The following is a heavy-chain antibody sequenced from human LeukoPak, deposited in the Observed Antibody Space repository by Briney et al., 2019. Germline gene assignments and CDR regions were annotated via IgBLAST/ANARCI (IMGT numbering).Heavy chain of an antibody. D-gene: IGHD3-22*01. Sequence: GGSLRPSCAASGFTFSDYYMSWIRQAPGKGLEWVSYMSSSGSTIYYADSVKGRFTISRDNAKNSLCLQMNSLRAEDTAVYYCARGPGYYDSSGYHYSPSDHWGQGTLVTVSS. CDR2: MSSSGSTI. J-gene: IGHJ4*02. CDR3: ARGPGYYDSSGYHYSPSDH. V-gene: IGHV3-11*01. CDR1: GFTFSDYY.